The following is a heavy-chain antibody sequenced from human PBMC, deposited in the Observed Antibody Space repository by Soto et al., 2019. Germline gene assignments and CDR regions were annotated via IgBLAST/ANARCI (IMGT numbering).Heavy chain of an antibody. V-gene: IGHV4-59*08. CDR3: ASRTYYGSGSYHYYLAY. CDR1: GGSFTNYY. CDR2: IYNTGST. J-gene: IGHJ4*02. D-gene: IGHD3-10*01. Sequence: SETLSLTCTVSGGSFTNYYWSWIRQPPGRGLEWNGYIYNTGSTNSNPSLKSRVTISVHTSKNQFSRKLSSVTAADTAVYYCASRTYYGSGSYHYYLAYWGQGTLVTVSS.